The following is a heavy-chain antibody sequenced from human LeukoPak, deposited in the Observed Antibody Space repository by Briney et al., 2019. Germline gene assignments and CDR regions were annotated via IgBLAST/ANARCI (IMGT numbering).Heavy chain of an antibody. J-gene: IGHJ4*02. CDR1: GYSFTTYW. CDR2: IYPDDSDT. CDR3: ARLDYEQRPLDY. Sequence: GESLKISCKGSGYSFTTYWIGWVRQMPGKGLEWMWIIYPDDSDTKYSPSFRGQVTISADKSISTAYLQWSSLKASDTAMYYCARLDYEQRPLDYWGQGTLVTVSS. V-gene: IGHV5-51*01. D-gene: IGHD6-25*01.